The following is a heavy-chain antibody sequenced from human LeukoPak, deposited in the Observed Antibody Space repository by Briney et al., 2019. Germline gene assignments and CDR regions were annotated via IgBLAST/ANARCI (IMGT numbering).Heavy chain of an antibody. CDR2: ISGGGGST. J-gene: IGHJ4*02. D-gene: IGHD6-6*01. CDR1: GFTFSSYA. Sequence: PGGSLSLSCAASGFTFSSYAMSWVRQAPGKGLEWIADISGGGGSTYYAHSVKGRFTITRDNSKNTLYLQMNSLRADDTAVYYCAKVIDSTSSGGFDFWGRGILATVSS. CDR3: AKVIDSTSSGGFDF. V-gene: IGHV3-23*01.